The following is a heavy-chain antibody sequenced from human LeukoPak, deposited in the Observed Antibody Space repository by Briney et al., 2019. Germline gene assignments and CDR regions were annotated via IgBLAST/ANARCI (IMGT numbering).Heavy chain of an antibody. D-gene: IGHD3-10*01. V-gene: IGHV4-59*01. CDR1: GGSISSYY. J-gene: IGHJ6*03. CDR2: IYYSGST. Sequence: SETLSLTCTVSGGSISSYYWSWIRQPPGKGLEWIGYIYYSGSTNYNPSLKSRVTISVDTSKNQFSLKLSSVTAADTAVYYCARGSGVRGVISIYYYYYMDVWGKGTTVTISS. CDR3: ARGSGVRGVISIYYYYYMDV.